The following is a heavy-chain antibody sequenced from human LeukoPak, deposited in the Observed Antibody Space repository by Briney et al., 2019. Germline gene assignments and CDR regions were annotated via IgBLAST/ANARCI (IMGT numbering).Heavy chain of an antibody. J-gene: IGHJ4*02. CDR3: ARAVRESRYDFWSGPQGY. Sequence: ASVKVSCKASGYTFTGYYMHWVRQAPGQGLEWMGWINPSSGGTNYAQKFQGRVTMTRDTSINTAYMELSRLRSDDTAVYYCARAVRESRYDFWSGPQGYWGQGTLVTVSS. D-gene: IGHD3-3*01. V-gene: IGHV1-2*02. CDR2: INPSSGGT. CDR1: GYTFTGYY.